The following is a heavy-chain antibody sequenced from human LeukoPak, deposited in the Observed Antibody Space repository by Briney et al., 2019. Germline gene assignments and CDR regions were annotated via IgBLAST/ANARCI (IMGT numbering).Heavy chain of an antibody. Sequence: PSETLSLTCAVYGGSFSGYYWSWIRQPPGKGLEWIGEINHSGSTNYNPSLKSRVTISVDTSKNQFSLKLSSVTAADTAVYYCARRTISSIYYDSSGYFDYWGQGTLVTVSS. V-gene: IGHV4-34*01. CDR1: GGSFSGYY. CDR3: ARRTISSIYYDSSGYFDY. CDR2: INHSGST. J-gene: IGHJ4*02. D-gene: IGHD3-22*01.